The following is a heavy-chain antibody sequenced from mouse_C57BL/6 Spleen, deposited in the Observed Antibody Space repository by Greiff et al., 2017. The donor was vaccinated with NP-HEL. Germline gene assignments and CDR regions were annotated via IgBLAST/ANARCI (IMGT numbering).Heavy chain of an antibody. CDR3: AKLGSPAAY. J-gene: IGHJ3*01. D-gene: IGHD1-1*01. CDR1: GYTFTSYG. CDR2: IYPRSGNT. Sequence: VQLQQSGAELARPGASVKLSCKASGYTFTSYGISWVKQRTGQGLEWIGEIYPRSGNTYYNEKFKGKATLTADKSSSTAYMELRSLTSEDSAVYFCAKLGSPAAYWGQGTLVTVSA. V-gene: IGHV1-81*01.